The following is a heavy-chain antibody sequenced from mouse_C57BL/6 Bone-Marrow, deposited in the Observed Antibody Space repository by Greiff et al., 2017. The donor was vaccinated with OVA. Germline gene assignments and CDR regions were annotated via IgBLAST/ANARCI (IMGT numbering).Heavy chain of an antibody. D-gene: IGHD1-1*01. V-gene: IGHV1-81*01. J-gene: IGHJ4*01. Sequence: VQLQQSGAELARPGASVKLSCKASGYTFTSYGISWVKQRTGQGLEWIGEIYPRSGNTYYNEKFKGKATLTADKSSSTAYMELLSLTSEDSAVYFCARAPYYYGSRLAMDYWGQGTSVTVSS. CDR1: GYTFTSYG. CDR3: ARAPYYYGSRLAMDY. CDR2: IYPRSGNT.